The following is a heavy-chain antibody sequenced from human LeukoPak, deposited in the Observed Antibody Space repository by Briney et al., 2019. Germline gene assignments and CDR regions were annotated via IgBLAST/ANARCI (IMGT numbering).Heavy chain of an antibody. J-gene: IGHJ2*01. V-gene: IGHV4-4*09. Sequence: SETLSLTCTVSGGSISSDYWCWLRQPPGKGPEWIGNIFSRGNTNYNPSLKRRVTISRDTSKNQFSLRLSSVTAADTAVYYCARGRRDGYNFYWYFDLWGRGTLATVSS. CDR2: IFSRGNT. CDR3: ARGRRDGYNFYWYFDL. D-gene: IGHD5-24*01. CDR1: GGSISSDY.